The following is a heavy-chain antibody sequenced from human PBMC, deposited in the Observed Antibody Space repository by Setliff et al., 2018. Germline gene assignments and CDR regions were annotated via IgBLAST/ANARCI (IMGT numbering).Heavy chain of an antibody. J-gene: IGHJ4*02. Sequence: GGSLRLSCVASGFTFNNYAMSWVRQAPGKGLEWVAVIWDDGGNKYHADSVKGRFTISRDSAKNTVYLQMNSLRVEDTAVYYCVGDYQLLFWGQGTLVTVSS. CDR2: IWDDGGNK. CDR3: VGDYQLLF. V-gene: IGHV3-33*08. D-gene: IGHD2-2*01. CDR1: GFTFNNYA.